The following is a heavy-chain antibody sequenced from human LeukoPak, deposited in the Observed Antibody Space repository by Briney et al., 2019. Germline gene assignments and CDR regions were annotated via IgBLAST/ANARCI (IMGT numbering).Heavy chain of an antibody. Sequence: HGESLKISCKGSGYSFTSYWIGWLRQMPGKGLEWMGIISPGDSDTRYSPSFQGQVTFSADKSSSTAYLQWSSLKASDSAMYYCARRPLSTTVTTRAFDYWGQGTLVTVSS. CDR3: ARRPLSTTVTTRAFDY. J-gene: IGHJ4*02. V-gene: IGHV5-51*01. D-gene: IGHD4-17*01. CDR1: GYSFTSYW. CDR2: ISPGDSDT.